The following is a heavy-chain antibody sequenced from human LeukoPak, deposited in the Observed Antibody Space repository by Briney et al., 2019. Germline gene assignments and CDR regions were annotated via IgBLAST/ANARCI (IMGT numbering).Heavy chain of an antibody. CDR2: ISGSGGST. D-gene: IGHD4-23*01. CDR3: AKDLREDYRGKRTYYFDY. V-gene: IGHV3-23*01. CDR1: GFTFSSYA. Sequence: PGGSLRLSCAASGFTFSSYAMSWVRQAPGKGLEWVSAISGSGGSTYYADSVKGRFTISRDNSKNTLYLQMNSLRAEDTAVYYCAKDLREDYRGKRTYYFDYWGQGTLVTVSS. J-gene: IGHJ4*02.